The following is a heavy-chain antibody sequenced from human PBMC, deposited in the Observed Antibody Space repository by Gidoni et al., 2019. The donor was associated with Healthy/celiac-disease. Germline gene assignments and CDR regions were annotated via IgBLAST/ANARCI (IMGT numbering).Heavy chain of an antibody. J-gene: IGHJ6*03. V-gene: IGHV5-51*01. Sequence: KISCKGSGYSFTSYWIGWVRQMPGKGLEWMGIIYPGDSDTRYSPSFQGQVTISADKAISTAYLQWSSLKASDTAMYYCARLAQLWFRYYYDYYMDVWGKGTTVTVSS. CDR2: IYPGDSDT. CDR1: GYSFTSYW. CDR3: ARLAQLWFRYYYDYYMDV. D-gene: IGHD5-18*01.